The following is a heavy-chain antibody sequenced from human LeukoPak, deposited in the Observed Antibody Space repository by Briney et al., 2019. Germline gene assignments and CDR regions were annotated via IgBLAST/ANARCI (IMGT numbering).Heavy chain of an antibody. D-gene: IGHD2-2*02. CDR1: GYTFSDYD. Sequence: ASVKVSCKASGYTFSDYDINWVRQATEQGLEWMGWMNPNSGNTGYAQRFQGRVTMTRDTSISTAYMELSSLKSEDTAVYYCVRATSYCSGSSCYNYWGQGTLLTVST. CDR2: MNPNSGNT. J-gene: IGHJ4*02. CDR3: VRATSYCSGSSCYNY. V-gene: IGHV1-8*01.